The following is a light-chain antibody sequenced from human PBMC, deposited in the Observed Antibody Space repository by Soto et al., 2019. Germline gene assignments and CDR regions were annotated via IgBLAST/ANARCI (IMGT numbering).Light chain of an antibody. Sequence: QSALTQPASVSGSPGQSITISCTGTSSDIGVYNYVSWYQQHPGRAPKLLIYEVSNRPSGVSNRFSGSKSGNTASLTISGLQAEDEADYYCCSYTTSDTLYVFGTGTKLTVL. CDR3: CSYTTSDTLYV. CDR2: EVS. CDR1: SSDIGVYNY. J-gene: IGLJ1*01. V-gene: IGLV2-14*01.